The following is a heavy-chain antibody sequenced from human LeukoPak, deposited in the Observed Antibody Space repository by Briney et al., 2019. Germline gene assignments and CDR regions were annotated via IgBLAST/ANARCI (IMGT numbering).Heavy chain of an antibody. CDR1: GFTFSSYG. CDR2: VWYDGSNK. V-gene: IGHV3-33*01. Sequence: GGSLRLSCAASGFTFSSYGMHWVRQAPGKGLGWVAVVWYDGSNKYYADSVKDRFTISRDNSKNALYLQMSSLRAEETAVYYCARKQWPIDYWGKGTLVTVSS. D-gene: IGHD6-19*01. CDR3: ARKQWPIDY. J-gene: IGHJ4*02.